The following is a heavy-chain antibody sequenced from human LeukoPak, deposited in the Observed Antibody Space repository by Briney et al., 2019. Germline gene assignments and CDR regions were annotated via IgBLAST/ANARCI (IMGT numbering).Heavy chain of an antibody. Sequence: GGSLRLSCAASGFIYSNFAMNWVRQAPGKGLEWVSVISGSGGSSFYADSVKGRFIISRDNSKNTLYLQMNSLRAEDTAVYYCARGSQYSYGQTGDYWGQGTLVTVSS. CDR1: GFIYSNFA. CDR3: ARGSQYSYGQTGDY. CDR2: ISGSGGSS. J-gene: IGHJ4*02. D-gene: IGHD5-18*01. V-gene: IGHV3-23*01.